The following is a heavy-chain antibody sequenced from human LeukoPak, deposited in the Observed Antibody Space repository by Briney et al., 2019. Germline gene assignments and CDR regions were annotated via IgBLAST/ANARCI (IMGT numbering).Heavy chain of an antibody. J-gene: IGHJ5*02. CDR2: ISGSGGST. CDR1: GFTFSSYA. Sequence: GGPLRLSCPACGFTFSSYAMSWVRQAPGKGLEWVSAISGSGGSTYYADSVKGRFTISRDNSKNTLYLQMNSLRAEDTAVYYCAKDMYYDILTGYYMGYNWFDPWGQGTLVTVSS. V-gene: IGHV3-23*01. D-gene: IGHD3-9*01. CDR3: AKDMYYDILTGYYMGYNWFDP.